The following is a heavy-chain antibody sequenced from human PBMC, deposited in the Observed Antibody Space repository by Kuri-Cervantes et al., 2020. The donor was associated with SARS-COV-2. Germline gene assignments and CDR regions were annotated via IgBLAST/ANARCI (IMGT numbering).Heavy chain of an antibody. CDR3: ARGRAYGSGSYYFY. V-gene: IGHV3-30-3*01. CDR2: ISYDGSNK. Sequence: GESLKISCAASGFAFSSYAMHWVRQAPGKGLEWVAVISYDGSNKYYADSVKGRFTISRDNSKNTLYLQMNSLRAEDTAVYYCARGRAYGSGSYYFYWGQGTLATVSS. J-gene: IGHJ4*02. CDR1: GFAFSSYA. D-gene: IGHD3-10*01.